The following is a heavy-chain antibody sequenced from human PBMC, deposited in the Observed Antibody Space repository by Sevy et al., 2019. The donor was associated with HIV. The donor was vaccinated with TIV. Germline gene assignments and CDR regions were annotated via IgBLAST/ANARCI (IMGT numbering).Heavy chain of an antibody. CDR1: GFTFSSYA. J-gene: IGHJ4*02. Sequence: GGSLRLSCAASGFTFSSYAMHWVRQAPGKGLEWVAVISYDGSNKYYADSVKGRFTISRDNSKNTLYLQMNSLRAEDTAVYYCARDSRRGDYLYNFDYWGQGTLVTVSS. CDR3: ARDSRRGDYLYNFDY. D-gene: IGHD4-17*01. V-gene: IGHV3-30-3*01. CDR2: ISYDGSNK.